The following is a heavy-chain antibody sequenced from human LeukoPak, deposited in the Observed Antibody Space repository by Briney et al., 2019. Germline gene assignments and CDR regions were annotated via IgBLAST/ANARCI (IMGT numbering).Heavy chain of an antibody. V-gene: IGHV3-23*01. CDR1: GFTFSSYA. CDR3: AKDIQIQLWTYYFDY. Sequence: GGSLRLSCAASGFTFSSYAMSWVRQAPGKGLEWVSAISGSGGSTYYADSVKGRFTVSRDNSKSTLYLQMNSLRAEDTAVYYCAKDIQIQLWTYYFDYWGQGTLVTVSS. D-gene: IGHD5-18*01. J-gene: IGHJ4*02. CDR2: ISGSGGST.